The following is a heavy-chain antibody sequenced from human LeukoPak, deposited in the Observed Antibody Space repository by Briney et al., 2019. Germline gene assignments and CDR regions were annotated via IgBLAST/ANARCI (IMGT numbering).Heavy chain of an antibody. Sequence: ASVKVSCKASGYTFTSYYMHWVRQAPGQGLEWMGWINTNTGNPTYAQGFTGRFVFSLDTSVSTAYLQISSLKAEDTAVYYCARVPPVMSSSWGFDPWGQGTLVTVSS. J-gene: IGHJ5*02. CDR3: ARVPPVMSSSWGFDP. CDR2: INTNTGNP. CDR1: GYTFTSYY. D-gene: IGHD6-13*01. V-gene: IGHV7-4-1*02.